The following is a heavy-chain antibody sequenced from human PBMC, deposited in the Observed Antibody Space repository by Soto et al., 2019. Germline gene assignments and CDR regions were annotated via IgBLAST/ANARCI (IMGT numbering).Heavy chain of an antibody. J-gene: IGHJ6*03. CDR3: ARKGPYSSSWYVHYYYYMDV. Sequence: PSETLSVTCAVYGGSFSGYYWSWSRQPPGKGLEWIGEINHSGSTNYNPSLKSRVTISVDTSKNQFSLKLSSVTAADTAVYYCARKGPYSSSWYVHYYYYMDVWGKGTTVT. V-gene: IGHV4-34*01. CDR2: INHSGST. CDR1: GGSFSGYY. D-gene: IGHD6-13*01.